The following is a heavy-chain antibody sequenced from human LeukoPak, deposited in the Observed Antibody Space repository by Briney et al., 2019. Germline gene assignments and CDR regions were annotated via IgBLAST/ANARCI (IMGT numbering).Heavy chain of an antibody. CDR3: ATANLYFDWLASWFDP. J-gene: IGHJ5*02. Sequence: PSETLSLTCTVSGGSISSSSYYWGWIRQPPGKGLEWIGSIYYSGSTYYNPSLKSRVTISVDTSKNQFSLKLSSVTAADTAVYYCATANLYFDWLASWFDPWGQGTLVTVSS. CDR2: IYYSGST. V-gene: IGHV4-39*07. D-gene: IGHD3-9*01. CDR1: GGSISSSSYY.